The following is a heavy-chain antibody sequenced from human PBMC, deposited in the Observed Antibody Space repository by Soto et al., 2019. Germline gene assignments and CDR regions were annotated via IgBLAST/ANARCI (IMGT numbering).Heavy chain of an antibody. J-gene: IGHJ6*02. D-gene: IGHD5-18*01. CDR2: IYYSGST. V-gene: IGHV4-39*01. CDR3: ACIFSGGYGYGFYYYGMDV. Sequence: SETLSLTCTVSCGSITSSSYYWDLIRQPPGKGLEWIGSIYYSGSTYYNPSLKSRVTISVDTSKNQSSLKLSSVTAADTAVYYCACIFSGGYGYGFYYYGMDVWGQGTTVT. CDR1: CGSITSSSYY.